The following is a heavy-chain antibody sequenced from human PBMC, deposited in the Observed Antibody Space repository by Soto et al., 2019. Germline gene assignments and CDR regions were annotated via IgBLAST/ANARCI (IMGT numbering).Heavy chain of an antibody. CDR3: ARVPAPGYCSSTSCYGPWLDS. D-gene: IGHD2-2*01. CDR2: ISSSSSTI. CDR1: GFTFSSYS. J-gene: IGHJ5*01. V-gene: IGHV3-48*01. Sequence: EVQLVESGGGLVQPGGSLRLSCAASGFTFSSYSMNWVRQAPGKGLEWVSYISSSSSTISYADSVKGRFTISRDNAKNSLYQPMNSLRAEDTAVYYCARVPAPGYCSSTSCYGPWLDSWGQGTLVTVSS.